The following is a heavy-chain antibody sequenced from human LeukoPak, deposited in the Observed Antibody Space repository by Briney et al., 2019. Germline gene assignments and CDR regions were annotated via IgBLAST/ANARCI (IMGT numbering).Heavy chain of an antibody. CDR1: GGSIGSHY. D-gene: IGHD3-22*01. J-gene: IGHJ3*02. CDR2: IYYSGTT. Sequence: SETLSLTCTVSGGSIGSHYWSWLRQPPGEGLEWIGYIYYSGTTSYNPSLMSRVTISVDTSKNQFSLKLSSVTAADTAVYYCARDYYDSRGEAFDIWGRGTMVTVSS. CDR3: ARDYYDSRGEAFDI. V-gene: IGHV4-59*11.